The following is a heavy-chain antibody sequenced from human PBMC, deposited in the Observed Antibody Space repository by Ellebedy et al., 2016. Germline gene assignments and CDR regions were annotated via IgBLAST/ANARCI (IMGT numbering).Heavy chain of an antibody. D-gene: IGHD6-19*01. Sequence: GSLRLSCTVSGGSINDGEFFWGWIRQAPGKGLEWIGNIYYVGSAYYNPSLQSRVTMSVDTSKNQFSLRMTSVTAADTAVYYCATVAVARIGVDCWGQGTLVTVPS. CDR3: ATVAVARIGVDC. V-gene: IGHV4-39*07. CDR2: IYYVGSA. CDR1: GGSINDGEFF. J-gene: IGHJ4*02.